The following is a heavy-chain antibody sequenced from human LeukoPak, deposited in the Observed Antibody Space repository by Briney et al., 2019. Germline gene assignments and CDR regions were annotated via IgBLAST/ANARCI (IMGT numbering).Heavy chain of an antibody. D-gene: IGHD2-8*02. V-gene: IGHV3-48*04. J-gene: IGHJ4*02. CDR1: GFTFSSYS. CDR2: ISSSSSTI. Sequence: GGSLRLSCAASGFTFSSYSMNWVRQAPGKGLEWVSYISSSSSTIYYADSVKGRFTISRDNAKNSLYLQMNSLRAEDTAVYYCAIGHPLSATLVVDWGQGTLVTVSS. CDR3: AIGHPLSATLVVD.